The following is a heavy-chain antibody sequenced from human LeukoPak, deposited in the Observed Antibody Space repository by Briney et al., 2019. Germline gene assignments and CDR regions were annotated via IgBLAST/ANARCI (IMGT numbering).Heavy chain of an antibody. D-gene: IGHD6-13*01. CDR2: IYYSGST. V-gene: IGHV4-59*12. J-gene: IGHJ4*02. CDR3: ASSAARDYFDY. CDR1: GGSISSYY. Sequence: SETLSLTCTVSGGSISSYYWSWIRQPPGKGLEWIGSIYYSGSTYYNPSLKSRVTISVDTSKNQFSLKLSSVTAADTAVYYCASSAARDYFDYWGQGTLVTVSS.